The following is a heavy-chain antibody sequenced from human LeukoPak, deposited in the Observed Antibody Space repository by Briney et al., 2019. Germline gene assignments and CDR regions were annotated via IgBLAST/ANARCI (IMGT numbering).Heavy chain of an antibody. CDR1: VYTFTGYY. V-gene: IGHV1-2*02. J-gene: IGHJ3*02. Sequence: ASVKVSCKASVYTFTGYYMHWVRQAPGQGLEWMGWINPNSGGTNYAQKSQGRVTMTRDTSISTAYMELSRLRSDDTAVYYCARQPYFDAFDIWGQGTMVTVSS. CDR3: ARQPYFDAFDI. D-gene: IGHD2-21*01. CDR2: INPNSGGT.